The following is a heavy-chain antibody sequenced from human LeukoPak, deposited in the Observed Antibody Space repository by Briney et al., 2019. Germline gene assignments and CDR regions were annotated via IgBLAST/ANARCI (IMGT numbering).Heavy chain of an antibody. D-gene: IGHD2-2*01. CDR2: MNPNSGNT. V-gene: IGHV1-8*03. CDR3: TRARRGVVVPAAIYYMDV. CDR1: GYTFNIYY. J-gene: IGHJ6*03. Sequence: ASVKVSCKASGYTFNIYYMHWVRQATGQGLEWMGWMNPNSGNTGYAQKFQGRVTITRNTSISTAYMELSSLRSEDTAVYYCTRARRGVVVPAAIYYMDVWGKGTTVTVSS.